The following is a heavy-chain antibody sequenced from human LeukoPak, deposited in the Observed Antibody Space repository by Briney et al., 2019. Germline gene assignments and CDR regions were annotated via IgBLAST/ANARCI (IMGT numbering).Heavy chain of an antibody. V-gene: IGHV3-7*01. D-gene: IGHD2-8*02. Sequence: GGSLRLSCVASGFTFSNHYMSWVRQAPGRELEWVATIKEDASDIYYVDSVKGRFTISRDNAKSSLFLQMNSLRAEDTAVYYCAKEITQYTSKWYWVNWGQGTLVSVSS. CDR2: IKEDASDI. CDR3: AKEITQYTSKWYWVN. J-gene: IGHJ4*02. CDR1: GFTFSNHY.